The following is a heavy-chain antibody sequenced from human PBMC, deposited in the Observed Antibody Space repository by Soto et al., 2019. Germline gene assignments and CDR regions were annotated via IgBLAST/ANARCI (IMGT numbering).Heavy chain of an antibody. D-gene: IGHD6-13*01. CDR3: ARTAAAGKYYYGMDV. V-gene: IGHV5-10-1*01. CDR1: GYSFTNYW. CDR2: LDPSDSYT. J-gene: IGHJ6*02. Sequence: PGESLKISCKGSGYSFTNYWISWVRQMPGKGLEWMGRLDPSDSYTNYSPSFQGHVTISADKSISTACLQWSSLKASDTAMYYCARTAAAGKYYYGMDVWGQGTTVTVSS.